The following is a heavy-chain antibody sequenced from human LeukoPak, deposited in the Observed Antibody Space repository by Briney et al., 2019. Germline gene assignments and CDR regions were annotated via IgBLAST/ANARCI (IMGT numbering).Heavy chain of an antibody. CDR2: INPNSGGT. J-gene: IGHJ6*03. CDR3: ARPYGSGSYDYYYYYMDV. Sequence: ASVKVSCKASGYTFTGYYMHWVRQAPGQGLEWMGWINPNSGGTNYAQKFQGRVTMTRDTSISTAYMELSRLRSEDTAVYYCARPYGSGSYDYYYYYMDVWGKGTTVTVSS. D-gene: IGHD3-10*01. V-gene: IGHV1-2*02. CDR1: GYTFTGYY.